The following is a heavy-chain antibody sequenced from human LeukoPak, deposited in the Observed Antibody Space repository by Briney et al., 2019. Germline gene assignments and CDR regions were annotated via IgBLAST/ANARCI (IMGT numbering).Heavy chain of an antibody. Sequence: SLRLSCAASXXTXXSXXMNWVRQAPGKGLEWVSSISSSSSYIYYADSVKGRFTISRDNAKNSLYLQMNSLRAEDTAVYYCAASPGIAAAGTGGGQGTLVTVSS. CDR2: ISSSSSYI. CDR3: AASPGIAAAGTG. V-gene: IGHV3-21*01. CDR1: XXTXXSXX. J-gene: IGHJ4*02. D-gene: IGHD6-13*01.